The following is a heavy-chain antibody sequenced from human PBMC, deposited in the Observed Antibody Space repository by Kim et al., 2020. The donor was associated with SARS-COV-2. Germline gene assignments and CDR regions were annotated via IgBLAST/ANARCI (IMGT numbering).Heavy chain of an antibody. CDR2: SDT. V-gene: IGHV5-51*01. J-gene: IGHJ4*02. CDR3: ARRGAAADD. D-gene: IGHD6-13*01. Sequence: SDTRYSPSFQGQVTISADKSISTAYLQWSSLKASDTAMYYCARRGAAADDWGQGTLVTVSS.